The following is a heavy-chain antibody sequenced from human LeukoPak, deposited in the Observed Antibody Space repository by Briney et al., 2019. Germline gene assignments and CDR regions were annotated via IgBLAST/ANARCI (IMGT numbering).Heavy chain of an antibody. CDR2: IYYDASNK. Sequence: PGGSLRLSCAASGFTFRSSGMHRVRQAPGKGLEWVAVIYYDASNKLYADSVKGRFTISRDNSKNRLYLQMNSLRVDDTAVYYCARDRSRYVDYWGQGTLVTVSS. D-gene: IGHD2-2*01. CDR1: GFTFRSSG. J-gene: IGHJ4*02. CDR3: ARDRSRYVDY. V-gene: IGHV3-33*01.